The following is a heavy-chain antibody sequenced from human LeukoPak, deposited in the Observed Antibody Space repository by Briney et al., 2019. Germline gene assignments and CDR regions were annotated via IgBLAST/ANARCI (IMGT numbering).Heavy chain of an antibody. CDR1: GFSISTYE. J-gene: IGHJ6*02. CDR3: ARRVPLYGMDV. V-gene: IGHV3-48*03. Sequence: GGSLRLSCVGSGFSISTYELIWVRQAPGKDLEWVSKINVDVSVTHYTQSVKGRFTVSRDNAQNSLFLQMNSLRAEDTALYYCARRVPLYGMDVWGQGTTVTVSS. D-gene: IGHD4/OR15-4a*01. CDR2: INVDVSVT.